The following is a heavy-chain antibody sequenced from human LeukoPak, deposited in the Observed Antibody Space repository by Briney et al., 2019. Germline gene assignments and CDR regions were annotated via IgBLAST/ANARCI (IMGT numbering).Heavy chain of an antibody. CDR3: TPGGVSSGYYWKAANPFDY. CDR2: IRSKANSYAT. CDR1: GYTFSGSA. V-gene: IGHV3-73*01. J-gene: IGHJ4*02. D-gene: IGHD3-22*01. Sequence: PGGSLRLSCAASGYTFSGSAMHWVRQASGKGLEWVGRIRSKANSYATAYAASVKGRFIISRDDSKNTAYLQMNSLETEDTAVYYCTPGGVSSGYYWKAANPFDYWGQGTLVTVSS.